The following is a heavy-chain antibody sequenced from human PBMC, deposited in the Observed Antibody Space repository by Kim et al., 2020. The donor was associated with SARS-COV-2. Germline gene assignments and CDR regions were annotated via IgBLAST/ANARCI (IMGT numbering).Heavy chain of an antibody. Sequence: SPSFQGQVTISADQSIRTAYLQWSSLKASDTAMYYCARHLQLPHSYFDYWGQGTLVTVSS. D-gene: IGHD2-2*01. CDR3: ARHLQLPHSYFDY. J-gene: IGHJ4*02. V-gene: IGHV5-51*01.